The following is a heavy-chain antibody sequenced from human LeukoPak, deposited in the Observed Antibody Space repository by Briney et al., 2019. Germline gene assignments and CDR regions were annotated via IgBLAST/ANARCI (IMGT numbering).Heavy chain of an antibody. CDR3: ARGLDSGYFDY. V-gene: IGHV4-34*01. D-gene: IGHD5-12*01. CDR2: INHSGST. Sequence: PSETLSLTCAVYGGSFSGYYWSWIRQPPGKGLEWIGEINHSGSTNYNPSLKSRVTISVDKSKNQFSLKLSSVTAADTAVYYCARGLDSGYFDYWGQGTLVTVSS. CDR1: GGSFSGYY. J-gene: IGHJ4*02.